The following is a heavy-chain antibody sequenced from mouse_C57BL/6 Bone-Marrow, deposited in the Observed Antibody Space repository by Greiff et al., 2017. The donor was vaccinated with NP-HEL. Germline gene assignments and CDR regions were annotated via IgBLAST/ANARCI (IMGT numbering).Heavy chain of an antibody. CDR2: INPNNGGT. CDR3: ARERNWDWFAY. D-gene: IGHD4-1*01. J-gene: IGHJ3*01. Sequence: VQLQQSGPELVKPGASVKISCKASGYTFTDYYMNWVKQSHGKSLEWIGDINPNNGGTSYNQKFKGKATLTVDKSSSTAYMELRSLTSEDSAVYYCARERNWDWFAYWGQGTLVTVSA. CDR1: GYTFTDYY. V-gene: IGHV1-26*01.